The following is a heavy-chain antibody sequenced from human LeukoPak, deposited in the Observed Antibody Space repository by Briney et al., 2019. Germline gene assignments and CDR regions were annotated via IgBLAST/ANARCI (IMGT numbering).Heavy chain of an antibody. J-gene: IGHJ4*02. CDR2: INHSGST. CDR1: GGSFSGYY. D-gene: IGHD3-22*01. Sequence: PETLSLTCVVYGGSFSGYYWSWIRQPPGEGREWVGEINHSGSTNYNPSLKRRVTISVATPKNQSSLKLSSVTAADTAVYYCASLNYYDSSGYHFDYWGQGTLVTVSS. V-gene: IGHV4-34*01. CDR3: ASLNYYDSSGYHFDY.